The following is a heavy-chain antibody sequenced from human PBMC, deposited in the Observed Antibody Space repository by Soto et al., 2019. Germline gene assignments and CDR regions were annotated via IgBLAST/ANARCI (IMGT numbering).Heavy chain of an antibody. CDR2: INAGNGNT. Sequence: ASVKVSCKASGYTFTSYGISWVRQAPGQRLEWMGWINAGNGNTKYSQKLQGRVTMTTDTSTSTAYMELRSLRSDDTAVYYCARALDPDSSGWSDAFDIWGQGTMVTVSS. CDR1: GYTFTSYG. CDR3: ARALDPDSSGWSDAFDI. J-gene: IGHJ3*02. V-gene: IGHV1-18*01. D-gene: IGHD6-19*01.